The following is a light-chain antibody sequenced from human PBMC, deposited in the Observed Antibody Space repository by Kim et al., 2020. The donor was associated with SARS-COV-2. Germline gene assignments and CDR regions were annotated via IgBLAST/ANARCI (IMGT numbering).Light chain of an antibody. Sequence: QMVTISCSGSNSNIGSNPVKWYQQVPGAAPRLLVFNIDQGASGVPDRFSASQSGTSASLAISGLQSEDEADYYCAAWDDSLNGFYVFGSGTKVTVL. V-gene: IGLV1-44*01. CDR1: NSNIGSNP. CDR2: NID. CDR3: AAWDDSLNGFYV. J-gene: IGLJ1*01.